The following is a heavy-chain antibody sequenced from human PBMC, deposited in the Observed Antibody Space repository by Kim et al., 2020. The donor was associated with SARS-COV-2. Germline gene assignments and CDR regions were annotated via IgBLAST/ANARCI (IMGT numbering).Heavy chain of an antibody. Sequence: GGSLRLSCAASGFTFSSYAMSWVRQAPGKGLEWVSAISGSGGSTYYADSVKGRFTISRDNSKNTLYLQMNSLRAEDTAVYYCVKKDSLEELAVAGRTYYFDYWGQGTLVTVSS. D-gene: IGHD6-19*01. CDR2: ISGSGGST. J-gene: IGHJ4*02. CDR1: GFTFSSYA. V-gene: IGHV3-23*01. CDR3: VKKDSLEELAVAGRTYYFDY.